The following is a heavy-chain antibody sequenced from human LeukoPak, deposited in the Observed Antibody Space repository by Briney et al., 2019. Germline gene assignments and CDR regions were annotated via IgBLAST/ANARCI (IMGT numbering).Heavy chain of an antibody. V-gene: IGHV4-59*12. CDR1: GGSISSYY. Sequence: SETLSLTCTVSGGSISSYYWSWIRQPPGKGLEWIGYIYYSGSTNYNPSLKSRVTISVDTPKNQFSLKLSSVTAADTAVYYCARAKRWYSSSDYWGQGTLVTVSS. CDR3: ARAKRWYSSSDY. CDR2: IYYSGST. J-gene: IGHJ4*02. D-gene: IGHD6-6*01.